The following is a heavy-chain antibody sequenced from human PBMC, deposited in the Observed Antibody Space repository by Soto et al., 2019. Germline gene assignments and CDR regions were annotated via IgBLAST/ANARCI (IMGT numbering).Heavy chain of an antibody. V-gene: IGHV4-39*01. CDR2: IYYSGSA. J-gene: IGHJ5*02. CDR3: ARLHCNSPDCVPLDP. D-gene: IGHD2-2*01. CDR1: GGSISSVSYY. Sequence: QLQLQESGPGLVKPSETLSLTCSVSGGSISSVSYYWGWIRQPPGKGLEWIGSIYYSGSAYYSPSLQSRVTMSVDTSKHQFSLELRSVTAADTAVYYCARLHCNSPDCVPLDPWGQGTLVTVSS.